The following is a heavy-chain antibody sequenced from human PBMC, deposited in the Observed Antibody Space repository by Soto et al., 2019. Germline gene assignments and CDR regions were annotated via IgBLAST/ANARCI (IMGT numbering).Heavy chain of an antibody. CDR3: TTVHYDSSGYFPFDY. J-gene: IGHJ4*02. CDR2: IKSKTDGGTT. Sequence: GGSLRLSCAASGFTFSNAWMSWVRQAPGKGLEWVGRIKSKTDGGTTDYAAPVKGRFTISRDDSKNTLYLQMNSLKTEDTAVYYCTTVHYDSSGYFPFDYWGQGTLVTVSS. D-gene: IGHD3-22*01. V-gene: IGHV3-15*01. CDR1: GFTFSNAW.